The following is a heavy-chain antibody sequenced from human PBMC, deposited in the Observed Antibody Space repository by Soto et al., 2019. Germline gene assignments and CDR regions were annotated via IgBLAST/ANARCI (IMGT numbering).Heavy chain of an antibody. CDR2: IFHDGNT. J-gene: IGHJ4*02. Sequence: QVHLQESGPGLEKPSETLSLTCAVSGASIGSGGWWSWVRQPPGKGLEWIAEIFHDGNTNYSPSLKTRVTISVDKSQNQFSLNVYSVTAADTAVYYCARHEGLTGPDQGGQGTLVTVSS. D-gene: IGHD3-9*01. CDR3: ARHEGLTGPDQ. CDR1: GASIGSGGW. V-gene: IGHV4-4*02.